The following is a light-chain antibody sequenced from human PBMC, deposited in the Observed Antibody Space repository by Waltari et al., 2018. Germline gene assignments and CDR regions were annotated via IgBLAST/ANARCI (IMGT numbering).Light chain of an antibody. CDR1: QSVGRS. CDR3: QHYVRLPAT. V-gene: IGKV3-20*01. Sequence: EIVLTQSPGTLSLSPGERAHLACRASQSVGRSLAWYQQKPGQAPRLLIYDASRRATGIPDRFSGSGSGTDFSLTISTLEPEDFAVYYCQHYVRLPATFGQGTKVEI. J-gene: IGKJ1*01. CDR2: DAS.